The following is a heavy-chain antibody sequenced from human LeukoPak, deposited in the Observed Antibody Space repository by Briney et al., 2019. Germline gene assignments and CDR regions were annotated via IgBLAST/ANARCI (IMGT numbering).Heavy chain of an antibody. J-gene: IGHJ4*02. CDR3: AKSITGKMVRGVSWGIDY. Sequence: GGSLRLSCAASGFTFSSYAMSWVRQAPGKGLEWVSAISGSGGSTYYADSVKGRFTISRDNSKNTLYLQMNGLRAEDTAVYYCAKSITGKMVRGVSWGIDYWGQGTLVTVSS. D-gene: IGHD3-10*01. V-gene: IGHV3-23*01. CDR1: GFTFSSYA. CDR2: ISGSGGST.